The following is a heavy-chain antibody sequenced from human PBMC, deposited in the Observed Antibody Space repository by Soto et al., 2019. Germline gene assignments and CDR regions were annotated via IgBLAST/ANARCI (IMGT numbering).Heavy chain of an antibody. CDR3: ARKVKLRVAAAESYYFYGLDV. V-gene: IGHV3-7*03. CDR2: IKQDGSEK. CDR1: GFTFSNYW. D-gene: IGHD6-25*01. J-gene: IGHJ6*02. Sequence: GGSLRLSCAASGFTFSNYWMSWVRQAPGKGLEWVANIKQDGSEKYYLDSVKGRFTISRDNAKNSLYLQMNSLRAEDTAVYYCARKVKLRVAAAESYYFYGLDVWGQGTTVTVSS.